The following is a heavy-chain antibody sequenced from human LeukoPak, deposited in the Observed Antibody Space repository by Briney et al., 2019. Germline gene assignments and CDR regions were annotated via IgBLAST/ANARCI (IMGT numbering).Heavy chain of an antibody. V-gene: IGHV4-4*02. D-gene: IGHD1-26*01. Sequence: PSGTLSLTCAVSGGSISSTNWWSWVRQPPGKGLEWIGEIYHSGRTKYNPSLKSRVTISVDTSKNQFSLKLSSVTAADTAVYYCARGDSGSYGYWGQGTLVTVSS. CDR1: GGSISSTNW. J-gene: IGHJ4*02. CDR2: IYHSGRT. CDR3: ARGDSGSYGY.